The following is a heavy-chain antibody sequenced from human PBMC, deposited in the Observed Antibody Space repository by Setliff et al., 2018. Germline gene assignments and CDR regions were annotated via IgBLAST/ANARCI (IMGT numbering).Heavy chain of an antibody. V-gene: IGHV4-59*01. CDR3: AGGTIVAPGGYFYYMDV. D-gene: IGHD6-6*01. Sequence: KSSETLSLTCTVSSASRSINTYYWSWIRQPPGKGLDWVGNIYYSGTNYNPSLKSRVTISVDTSKHQISLKLNSVTAADTAVYYCAGGTIVAPGGYFYYMDVWGKGATDTVSS. CDR2: IYYSGT. J-gene: IGHJ6*03. CDR1: SASRSINTYY.